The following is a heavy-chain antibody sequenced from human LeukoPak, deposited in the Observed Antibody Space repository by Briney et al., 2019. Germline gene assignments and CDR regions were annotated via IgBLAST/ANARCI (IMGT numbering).Heavy chain of an antibody. D-gene: IGHD3-10*01. V-gene: IGHV4-4*07. CDR1: GGSISSYY. CDR3: ATDYYGSGSYYAY. Sequence: PSETLSLTCTVSGGSISSYYWSRIRQPAGKGLEWIGRIYTSRSTNYNPSLKSRVIMFLDTSKNQFSLKLCSVTGADTAVYYCATDYYGSGSYYAYWGQGTLVTVSS. CDR2: IYTSRST. J-gene: IGHJ4*02.